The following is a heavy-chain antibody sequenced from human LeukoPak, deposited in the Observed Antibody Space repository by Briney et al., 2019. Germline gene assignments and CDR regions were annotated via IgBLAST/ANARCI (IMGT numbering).Heavy chain of an antibody. CDR1: GFTFSSYA. CDR2: ITGSGGST. J-gene: IGHJ4*02. D-gene: IGHD7-27*01. CDR3: ATERNWVFDY. V-gene: IGHV3-23*01. Sequence: GGSLRLSCAASGFTFSSYAMSWVRQAPGKGLELVSAITGSGGSTYYADSVKGRFTISRDDSKNTLYLQMNSLRAEDTAVYYCATERNWVFDYWGQGTLVTVSS.